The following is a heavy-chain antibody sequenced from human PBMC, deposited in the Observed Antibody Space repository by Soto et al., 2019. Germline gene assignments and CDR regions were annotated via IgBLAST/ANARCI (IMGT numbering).Heavy chain of an antibody. D-gene: IGHD6-13*01. Sequence: GASVKVSCKASGYTFTTYAMHWVRQAPGQRLEWMGWINAGNGNTKYSQKFQGRVTITRDTSASTAYMELSSLRSEDTAVYYCARAPSWYNFDYWGQGTLVTVSS. CDR3: ARAPSWYNFDY. CDR1: GYTFTTYA. J-gene: IGHJ4*02. CDR2: INAGNGNT. V-gene: IGHV1-3*01.